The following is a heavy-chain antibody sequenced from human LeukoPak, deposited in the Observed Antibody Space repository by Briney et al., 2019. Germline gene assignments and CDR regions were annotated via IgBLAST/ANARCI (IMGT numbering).Heavy chain of an antibody. V-gene: IGHV3-23*01. D-gene: IGHD6-19*01. CDR3: AKRASGGSGWYGYFDY. J-gene: IGHJ4*02. CDR1: GFTFSSYA. Sequence: GGSLRLSCAASGFTFSSYAMSRVRQAPGKGLEWVSAISGSGGSTYYADSVKGRFTISRDNSKNTLYLQMNSLRAEDTAVYYCAKRASGGSGWYGYFDYWGQGTLVTVSS. CDR2: ISGSGGST.